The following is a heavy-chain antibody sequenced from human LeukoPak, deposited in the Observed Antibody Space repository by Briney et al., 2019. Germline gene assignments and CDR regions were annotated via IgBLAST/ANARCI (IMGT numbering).Heavy chain of an antibody. Sequence: SETLSLTCAVYGGSFSGYYWSWIRQPPGKGLEWIGEINHSGSTNYNPSLKSRVTISADTSKNQFSLRLSSVTAADTAVYYCARGSLTTVVPYFDYWGQGTLVTVSS. J-gene: IGHJ4*02. CDR2: INHSGST. V-gene: IGHV4-34*01. CDR3: ARGSLTTVVPYFDY. D-gene: IGHD4-23*01. CDR1: GGSFSGYY.